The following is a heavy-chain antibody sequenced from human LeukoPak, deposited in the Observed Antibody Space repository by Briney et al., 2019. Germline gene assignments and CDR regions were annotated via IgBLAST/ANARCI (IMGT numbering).Heavy chain of an antibody. J-gene: IGHJ6*02. CDR1: GYTFTSYY. CDR3: ARDLARGANYYYYGMDV. V-gene: IGHV1-46*01. Sequence: ASVKVSCKASGYTFTSYYMHWVRQAPGQGLEWMGIFNPSGGSTSSTQNFQGRVTMTRDTSTSTVYMELSSLRSEDTAVYYCARDLARGANYYYYGMDVWGQGTTVTVSS. CDR2: FNPSGGST.